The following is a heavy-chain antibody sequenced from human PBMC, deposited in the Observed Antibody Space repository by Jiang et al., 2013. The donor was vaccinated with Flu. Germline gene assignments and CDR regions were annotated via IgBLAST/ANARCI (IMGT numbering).Heavy chain of an antibody. V-gene: IGHV4-59*01. D-gene: IGHD1-14*01. CDR1: GGSISSYY. J-gene: IGHJ4*02. CDR3: AREVDSQEPGYFDY. CDR2: IYYSGST. Sequence: GSGLVKPSETLSLTCTVSGGSISSYYWSWIRQPPGKGLEWIGYIYYSGSTNYNPSLKSRVTISVDTSKNQFSLKLSSVTAADTAVYYCAREVDSQEPGYFDYVGPGNPGPPSP.